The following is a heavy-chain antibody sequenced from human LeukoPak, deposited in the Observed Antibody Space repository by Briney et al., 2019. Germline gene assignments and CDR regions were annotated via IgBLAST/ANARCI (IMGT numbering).Heavy chain of an antibody. J-gene: IGHJ4*02. Sequence: GGSLRLSCAASGFTFRDYAMYWVRQAPGKGLEYVSVISTDGSRIYYADSVKGRFTISRDNSKNTLYLQMGSLRAEGMAVYYCTRGVAISTSGWYDTFDYWGQGALVTVSS. V-gene: IGHV3-64*02. CDR1: GFTFRDYA. D-gene: IGHD6-19*01. CDR3: TRGVAISTSGWYDTFDY. CDR2: ISTDGSRI.